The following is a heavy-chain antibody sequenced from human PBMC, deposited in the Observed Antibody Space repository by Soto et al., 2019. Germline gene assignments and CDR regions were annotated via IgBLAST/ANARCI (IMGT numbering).Heavy chain of an antibody. Sequence: QVQLQESGPGLVKPSETLSLTCTVSGGSFKSGSYSWSWIRQPPGKGLEWIGYVYHTGRTSYNPSLTSLVSRSMDTSKNQFSLNLDSVTAADTAVYFCARDFAYFDSWGQGTLVTVSS. J-gene: IGHJ4*02. D-gene: IGHD3-3*01. CDR1: GGSFKSGSYS. V-gene: IGHV4-61*01. CDR2: VYHTGRT. CDR3: ARDFAYFDS.